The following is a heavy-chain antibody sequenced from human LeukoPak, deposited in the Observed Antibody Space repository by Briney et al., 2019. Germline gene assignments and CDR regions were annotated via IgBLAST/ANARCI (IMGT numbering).Heavy chain of an antibody. CDR2: INHSGST. D-gene: IGHD4-11*01. V-gene: IGHV4-34*01. Sequence: PSETLSLTCAVYGGSFSGYYWSWIRQPPGKGLEWIGEINHSGSTNYNPSLKSRVTISVDTSKNQFSLKLSSVTAADTAVYYCARDPDDYHWFDPWGQGTLVTVSS. J-gene: IGHJ5*02. CDR3: ARDPDDYHWFDP. CDR1: GGSFSGYY.